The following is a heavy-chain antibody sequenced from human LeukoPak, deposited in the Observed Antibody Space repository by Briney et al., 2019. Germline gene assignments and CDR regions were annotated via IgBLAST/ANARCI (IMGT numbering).Heavy chain of an antibody. CDR3: AKDVSPLRYFDWLPSD. V-gene: IGHV3-30*18. D-gene: IGHD3-9*01. CDR1: GFTYSSYG. J-gene: IGHJ4*02. CDR2: ISYDGSNK. Sequence: PGGSLRLSCAASGFTYSSYGMHWVRQAPGKMLEWVAVISYDGSNKYYADSVKGRFTISRDNSKNTLYLQMNSLRAEDTAVYYCAKDVSPLRYFDWLPSDWGQGTLVTVSS.